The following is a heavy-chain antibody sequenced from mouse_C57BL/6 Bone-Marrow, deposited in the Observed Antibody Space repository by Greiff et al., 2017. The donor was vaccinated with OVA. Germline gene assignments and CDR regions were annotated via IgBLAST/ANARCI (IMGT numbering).Heavy chain of an antibody. CDR2: IYPGDGDT. CDR3: ARYSWFAY. J-gene: IGHJ3*01. V-gene: IGHV1-82*01. Sequence: VQLPQSGPELVKPGASVKIFCKASGYAFSSSWMTWVKQRPGKGLEWIGRIYPGDGDTNYTGKFKGTATLTADKSSSTAYMQLSSLTSEDAAVYFCARYSWFAYGGQGTLVTVSA. CDR1: GYAFSSSW.